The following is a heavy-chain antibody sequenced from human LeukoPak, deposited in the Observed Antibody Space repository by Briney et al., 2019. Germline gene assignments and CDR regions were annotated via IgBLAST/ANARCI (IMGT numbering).Heavy chain of an antibody. D-gene: IGHD2-15*01. CDR3: AKGTGYAVSYLDY. Sequence: GGSLRLSCAASAFTFSSYAMSWVRQAPGKGLEWVSAISGSGSSTYYADSVKGRFTISRDNSKNTLYLQMNSLRAEDTAVYYCAKGTGYAVSYLDYWGQGALVTVSS. CDR1: AFTFSSYA. J-gene: IGHJ4*02. V-gene: IGHV3-23*01. CDR2: ISGSGSST.